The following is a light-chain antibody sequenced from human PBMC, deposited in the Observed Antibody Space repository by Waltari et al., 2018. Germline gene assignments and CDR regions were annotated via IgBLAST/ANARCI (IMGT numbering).Light chain of an antibody. Sequence: SYVLTQPPSVAVAPGEPARVTGGGTNLESKSVTWYQQKPGQAPVLVISYDGDRPSGIPERFSGSNSGDTATLTISRVEAGDEADYYCQVWDANTDPGVFGTGTEVTVL. CDR3: QVWDANTDPGV. V-gene: IGLV3-21*01. J-gene: IGLJ1*01. CDR2: YDG. CDR1: NLESKS.